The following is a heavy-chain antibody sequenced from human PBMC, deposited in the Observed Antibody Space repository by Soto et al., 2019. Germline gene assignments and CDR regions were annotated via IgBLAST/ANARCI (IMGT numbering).Heavy chain of an antibody. V-gene: IGHV2-5*02. J-gene: IGHJ4*02. D-gene: IGHD3-22*01. CDR3: AHSGYYDSSGYYILFDY. Sequence: QITLKESGPTLVKPTQTLTLTCTFSGFSLSTSGVGVGWIRQPPGKALEWLALIYWDDDKRYSPSLKSRLTITKXTSVNXXVLTMTNMDPVDTATYYCAHSGYYDSSGYYILFDYWGQGTLVTVSS. CDR2: IYWDDDK. CDR1: GFSLSTSGVG.